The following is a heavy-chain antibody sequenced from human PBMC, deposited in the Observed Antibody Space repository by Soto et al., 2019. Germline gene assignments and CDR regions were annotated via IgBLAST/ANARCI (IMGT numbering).Heavy chain of an antibody. CDR2: IIPIFGTA. CDR1: GGTFSSYT. D-gene: IGHD5-12*01. V-gene: IGHV1-69*12. Sequence: QVQLVQSGAAVKKPGSSVTVSCKASGGTFSSYTISWVRQAPGQGLEWMGGIIPIFGTANYAQKFQGRVTITADDSTSTAYMEWSSRRSEDTAVYYCATGNHGGLQLWYFDLWGRGTLVTVSS. J-gene: IGHJ2*01. CDR3: ATGNHGGLQLWYFDL.